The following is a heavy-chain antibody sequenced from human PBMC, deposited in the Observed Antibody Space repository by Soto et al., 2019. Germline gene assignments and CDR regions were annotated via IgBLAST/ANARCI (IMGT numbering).Heavy chain of an antibody. V-gene: IGHV5-10-1*01. CDR2: IDPSDSYT. D-gene: IGHD2-2*01. CDR3: ASSPRGYCSSTSCRELGNYYGIDV. CDR1: GYSFTSYW. J-gene: IGHJ6*02. Sequence: PGESLKISCKGSGYSFTSYWISWVRQMPGKGLEWMGRIDPSDSYTNYSPSFQGHVTISADKSISTAYLQWSSLKASDTAMYYCASSPRGYCSSTSCRELGNYYGIDVSGQATTVTVSS.